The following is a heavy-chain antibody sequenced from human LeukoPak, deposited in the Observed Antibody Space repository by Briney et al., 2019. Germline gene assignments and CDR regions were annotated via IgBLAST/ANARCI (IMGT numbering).Heavy chain of an antibody. D-gene: IGHD3-10*01. CDR3: AKDPPQDTMVRGVIISGSFDY. CDR1: GFTFSSYA. J-gene: IGHJ4*02. CDR2: ISGSGGST. V-gene: IGHV3-23*01. Sequence: PGGSLRLSCAAAGFTFSSYAMSWVRQAPGKGLEWVSAISGSGGSTYYADSVKGRFTISRDNSKNTLYLQMNSLRAEDTAVYYCAKDPPQDTMVRGVIISGSFDYWGQGTLVTVSS.